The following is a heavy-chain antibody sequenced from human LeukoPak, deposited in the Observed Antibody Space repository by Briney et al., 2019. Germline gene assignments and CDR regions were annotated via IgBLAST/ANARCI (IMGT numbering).Heavy chain of an antibody. V-gene: IGHV3-23*01. Sequence: GGSLRLPCVASGFTFSTYAMNWVRQAPGKGLEWVSVIGATGTIYYTDSVKGRFTISRDNSKNTLFLQMNNLRAEDTAVYYCAKRLEGEARHEAFDIWGQGTLVTVSS. J-gene: IGHJ3*02. CDR1: GFTFSTYA. D-gene: IGHD1-26*01. CDR3: AKRLEGEARHEAFDI. CDR2: IGATGTI.